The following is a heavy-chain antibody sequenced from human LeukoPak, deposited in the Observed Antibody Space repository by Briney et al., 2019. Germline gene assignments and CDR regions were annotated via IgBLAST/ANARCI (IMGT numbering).Heavy chain of an antibody. CDR1: GFTVSSNY. CDR3: ARDHDFWSGYYPSDAFDI. CDR2: IYSGGST. V-gene: IGHV3-66*01. Sequence: GGSLRLSCAASGFTVSSNYMSWVRQAPGKGLEWVSVIYSGGSTYYADSVKGRFTISRDNSKNSLYLQMNSLRAEDTAVYYCARDHDFWSGYYPSDAFDIWGQGTMVTVSS. J-gene: IGHJ3*02. D-gene: IGHD3-3*01.